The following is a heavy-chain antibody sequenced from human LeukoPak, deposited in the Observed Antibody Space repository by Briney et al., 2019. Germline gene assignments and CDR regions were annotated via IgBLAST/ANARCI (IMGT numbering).Heavy chain of an antibody. CDR1: GGSINGYY. V-gene: IGHV4-59*01. Sequence: LETLSLTCTVSGGSINGYYWSWIRQPPGKGLEWIGYIYYSGSTNYNPSLKSRVTISVDTSNNHFSLKLSSVTAADTAVYYCARGMYYSDSTGYYVLPPFDSWGQGTLVTVSS. CDR3: ARGMYYSDSTGYYVLPPFDS. J-gene: IGHJ4*02. D-gene: IGHD3-22*01. CDR2: IYYSGST.